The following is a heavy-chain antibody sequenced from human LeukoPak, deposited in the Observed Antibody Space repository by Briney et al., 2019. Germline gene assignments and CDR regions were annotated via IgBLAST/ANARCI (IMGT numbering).Heavy chain of an antibody. CDR3: ARGQLKPRTGGLFVGYSSGWSKGVWLHI. CDR1: GYTFTSYD. V-gene: IGHV1-8*01. CDR2: MNPNSGNT. J-gene: IGHJ3*02. Sequence: ASVKVSCKASGYTFTSYDINWVRQATGQGLEWMGWMNPNSGNTGYAQKFQGRVTMTRNTSISTAYMELSSLRSEDTAVYYCARGQLKPRTGGLFVGYSSGWSKGVWLHIWGQGTMVTVSS. D-gene: IGHD6-19*01.